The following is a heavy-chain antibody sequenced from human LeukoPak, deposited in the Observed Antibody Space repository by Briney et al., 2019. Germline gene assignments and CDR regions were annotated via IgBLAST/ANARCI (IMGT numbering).Heavy chain of an antibody. Sequence: ASVKVSCKASGYTFTSYFMHWVRQAPGQGLEWMGIFSPSGGSTSFAQRFQGRVTMTRDTSTSTVYMGLSSLRSEDTAVYYCARHSSGGRYLDYWGQGTLVTVSS. V-gene: IGHV1-46*01. D-gene: IGHD2-15*01. CDR1: GYTFTSYF. CDR2: FSPSGGST. CDR3: ARHSSGGRYLDY. J-gene: IGHJ4*02.